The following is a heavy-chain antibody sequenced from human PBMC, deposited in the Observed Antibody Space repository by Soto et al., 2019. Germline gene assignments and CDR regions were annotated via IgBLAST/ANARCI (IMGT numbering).Heavy chain of an antibody. CDR2: TRNKANRYTT. CDR1: GFTFSDHY. D-gene: IGHD4-4*01. V-gene: IGHV3-72*01. Sequence: VQLVESGGGLVHPGGSLRLSCVASGFTFSDHYMDWVRQAPGKGLEWVGRTRNKANRYTTEYAASVKGRFTVSRDDSRNSLYLQMNTLQPEDTAVYYCARVGPSNYDSFDFWGQGTLVTVSS. CDR3: ARVGPSNYDSFDF. J-gene: IGHJ4*02.